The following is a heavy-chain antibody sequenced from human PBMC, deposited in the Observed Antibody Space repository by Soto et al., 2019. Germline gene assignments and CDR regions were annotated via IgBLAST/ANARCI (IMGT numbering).Heavy chain of an antibody. CDR1: GFTFSNYA. V-gene: IGHV3-23*01. CDR2: ISGSDGST. CDR3: ANLLHPYDISGGDY. J-gene: IGHJ4*02. D-gene: IGHD3-22*01. Sequence: EVQLLESGGGLVQPGGSLRLSCAASGFTFSNYAMSWVRLAPGKGLEWVSAISGSDGSTYYADSVKGRFTVSRDNSQNTLYLQMNSLRAEDTAVYYCANLLHPYDISGGDYWGQGSLVTVSS.